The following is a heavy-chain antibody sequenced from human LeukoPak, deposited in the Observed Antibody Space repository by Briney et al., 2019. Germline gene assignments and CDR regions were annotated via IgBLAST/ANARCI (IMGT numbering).Heavy chain of an antibody. Sequence: ASVKLSCKASGYTFTSYDINWVRQATGQGLEWMGWMNPNSGNTGYAQKFQGRVTMTRDTSISTAYMELSRLRSDDTAVYYCARTPIYCSGGSCYVMEFDYWGQGTLVAVSS. CDR3: ARTPIYCSGGSCYVMEFDY. CDR2: MNPNSGNT. CDR1: GYTFTSYD. J-gene: IGHJ4*02. D-gene: IGHD2-15*01. V-gene: IGHV1-8*01.